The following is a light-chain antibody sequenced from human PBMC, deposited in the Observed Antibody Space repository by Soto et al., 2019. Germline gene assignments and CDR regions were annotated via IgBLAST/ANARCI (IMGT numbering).Light chain of an antibody. CDR2: AAS. CDR3: QQTYSTRSIT. CDR1: ENIASH. Sequence: DILMTQSPSSLSASVGDRVIITCRACENIASHLNWYQQKPGQAPKILIYAASSLQNGVPSRFRGGGSGTDFTLTISNLQPEDFATYYCQQTYSTRSITFGQGTRLEIQ. V-gene: IGKV1-39*01. J-gene: IGKJ5*01.